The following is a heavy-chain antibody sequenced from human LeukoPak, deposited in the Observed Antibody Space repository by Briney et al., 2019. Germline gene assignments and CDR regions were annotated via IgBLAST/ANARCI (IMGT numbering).Heavy chain of an antibody. Sequence: GASVKVSCKPSGYTFNDHYLHWVRQAPGQGLESLGWIDPDTGDTDYPQKFQGRVTRTRDTSISTAYMELNRLRSDDTAVYYCARAGHNSNSGGYDFWGLGTLVTVSS. J-gene: IGHJ4*02. V-gene: IGHV1-2*02. CDR3: ARAGHNSNSGGYDF. D-gene: IGHD3-22*01. CDR2: IDPDTGDT. CDR1: GYTFNDHY.